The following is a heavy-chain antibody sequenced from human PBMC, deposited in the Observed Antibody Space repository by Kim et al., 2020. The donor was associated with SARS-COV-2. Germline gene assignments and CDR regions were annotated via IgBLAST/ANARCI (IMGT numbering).Heavy chain of an antibody. Sequence: ASVKVSCKASGYTFTGYYMHWVRQAPGQGLEWMGRINPNSGGTNYAQKFQGRVTMTRDTSISTAYMELSRLRSDDTAVYYCARGRAARHHYYYGMDVWGQGTTVTVSS. D-gene: IGHD6-6*01. CDR1: GYTFTGYY. CDR2: INPNSGGT. CDR3: ARGRAARHHYYYGMDV. V-gene: IGHV1-2*06. J-gene: IGHJ6*02.